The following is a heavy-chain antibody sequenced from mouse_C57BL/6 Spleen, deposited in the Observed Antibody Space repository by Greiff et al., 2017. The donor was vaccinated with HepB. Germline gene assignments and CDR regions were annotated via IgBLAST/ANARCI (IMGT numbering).Heavy chain of an antibody. Sequence: VKLQESGAELARPGASVKLSCTASGYTFTSYGISWVKQRTGQGLEWIGAIYPRSGNTYYNEKLKGKATLTADKSSSTADMELRRLTSEDSAFYVCARSYYGSSSWFADWGQGTRVTVSA. D-gene: IGHD1-1*01. CDR3: ARSYYGSSSWFAD. J-gene: IGHJ3*01. CDR2: IYPRSGNT. CDR1: GYTFTSYG. V-gene: IGHV1-81*01.